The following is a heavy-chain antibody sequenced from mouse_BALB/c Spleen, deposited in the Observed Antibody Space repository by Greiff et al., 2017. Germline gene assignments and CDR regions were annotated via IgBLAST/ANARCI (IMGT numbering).Heavy chain of an antibody. J-gene: IGHJ2*01. CDR2: INPSTGYT. D-gene: IGHD2-3*01. CDR1: GYTFTSYW. V-gene: IGHV1S26*01. CDR3: ARTGYDGYYFDY. Sequence: VQLQQSGPELVKPGASVKMSCTASGYTFTSYWMHWVKQRPGQGLEWIGYINPSTGYTEYNQKFKDKATLTADKSSSTAYMQLSSLTSEDSAVYYCARTGYDGYYFDYWGQGTTLTVSS.